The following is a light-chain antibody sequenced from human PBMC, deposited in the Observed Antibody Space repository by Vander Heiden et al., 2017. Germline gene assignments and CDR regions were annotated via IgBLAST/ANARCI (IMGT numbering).Light chain of an antibody. CDR1: ESLEYSDGKTS. Sequence: DVVMTQSPLSLPVTLRQPASISCRSSESLEYSDGKTSPVLFQQRPGQSPRRLIYMVSNRASGVPDRFSGSGSVADFTLKISRVEAEDAGVYYCMQGSHWPYTFGQGTKLEI. V-gene: IGKV2-30*01. J-gene: IGKJ2*01. CDR3: MQGSHWPYT. CDR2: MVS.